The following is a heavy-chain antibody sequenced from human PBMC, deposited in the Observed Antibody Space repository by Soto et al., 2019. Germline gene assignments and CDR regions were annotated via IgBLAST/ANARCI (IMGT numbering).Heavy chain of an antibody. CDR1: GGTFSSYA. D-gene: IGHD3-22*01. J-gene: IGHJ3*02. Sequence: VASVKVSCKASGGTFSSYAISWVRQAPGQGLEWMGGIIPIFGTANYAQKFQGRVTITADKSTSTAYMELSSLRSEDTAVYYCARDRYDSSGPRSFDIWGQGTMVTV. CDR3: ARDRYDSSGPRSFDI. CDR2: IIPIFGTA. V-gene: IGHV1-69*06.